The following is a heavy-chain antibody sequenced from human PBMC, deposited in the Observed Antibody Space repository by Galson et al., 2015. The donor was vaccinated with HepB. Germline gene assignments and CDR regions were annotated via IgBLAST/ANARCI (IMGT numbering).Heavy chain of an antibody. V-gene: IGHV1-2*06. J-gene: IGHJ6*02. CDR2: INPYSNAT. CDR3: ATTHGSNYYYGMDV. CDR1: GYIVTSYY. D-gene: IGHD2-15*01. Sequence: SVKVSCKASGYIVTSYYIQWVRQTSGQGLEWMGRINPYSNATNYAQKFQGRVTMTRDTSINTANMELSNLRSDDTAVYYCATTHGSNYYYGMDVWGQGTTVTVSS.